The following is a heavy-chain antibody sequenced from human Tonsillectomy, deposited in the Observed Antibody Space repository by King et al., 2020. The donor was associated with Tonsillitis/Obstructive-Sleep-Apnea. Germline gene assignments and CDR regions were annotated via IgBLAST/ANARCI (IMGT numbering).Heavy chain of an antibody. CDR1: GGTFSSYA. V-gene: IGHV1-69*10. J-gene: IGHJ6*02. CDR3: ARVGEYRNYGLPDDYYYYYGVDV. CDR2: IIPILGIA. Sequence: QLVQSGAEVKKPGSSVKVSCKASGGTFSSYAISWVRQAPGQGLEWMGGIIPILGIAHYAQKFQGRVTITADKSTSTAYIELSSLRSEDTAVYYCARVGEYRNYGLPDDYYYYYGVDVWGQGTTVTVSS. D-gene: IGHD4-11*01.